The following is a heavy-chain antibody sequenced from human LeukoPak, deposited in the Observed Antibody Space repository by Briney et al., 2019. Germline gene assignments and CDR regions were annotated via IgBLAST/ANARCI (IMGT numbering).Heavy chain of an antibody. D-gene: IGHD3-22*01. V-gene: IGHV4-59*08. CDR2: IHNSGST. J-gene: IGHJ4*02. CDR3: ARHKSSGSYPLDY. CDR1: GGSISSYY. Sequence: SETLSLTCTVSGGSISSYYWSWIRQPPGKGLEWIGYIHNSGSTNYNPSLESRVTISVDTSKNQFSLTLSSVTAADTAVYYCARHKSSGSYPLDYWGQGILVTVSS.